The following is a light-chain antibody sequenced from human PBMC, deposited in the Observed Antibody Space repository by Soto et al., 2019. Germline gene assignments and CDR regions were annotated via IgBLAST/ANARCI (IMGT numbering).Light chain of an antibody. CDR2: AAS. V-gene: IGKV1-39*01. CDR1: QGISSY. CDR3: QQSYRAPLT. J-gene: IGKJ3*01. Sequence: DIQLTQSPSSLSAPVGDRVTITCRVSQGISSYLNWYRQKPGKAPKFLIHAASSLQSGVPSRFSGSGSGTDFTLTISSLQPEDSATYYCQQSYRAPLTFGPGTKVDIK.